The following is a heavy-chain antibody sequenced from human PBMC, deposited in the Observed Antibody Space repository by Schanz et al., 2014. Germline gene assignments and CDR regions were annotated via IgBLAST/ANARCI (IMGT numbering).Heavy chain of an antibody. CDR1: GYTFTAYF. J-gene: IGHJ3*01. CDR3: ARTASHDVWRGYIPHYAFDL. D-gene: IGHD3-3*01. CDR2: IDPNSGGT. V-gene: IGHV1-2*04. Sequence: QVLLVQSGAEVKQPGASVKVSCKASGYTFTAYFIHWIRQAPGQGLEWMGWIDPNSGGTNYAQKFQVWVTMTRDTSMTTVYMEVNSLTSDDTAVFYCARTASHDVWRGYIPHYAFDLWGQGTVVIVSS.